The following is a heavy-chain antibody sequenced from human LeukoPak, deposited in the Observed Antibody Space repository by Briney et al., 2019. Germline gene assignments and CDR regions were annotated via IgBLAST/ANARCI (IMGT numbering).Heavy chain of an antibody. J-gene: IGHJ6*03. CDR2: INHSGST. CDR3: ARGMVVPAAIYYYYYMDV. V-gene: IGHV4-34*01. CDR1: GGSFSGYY. Sequence: SETLSLTCAVYGGSFSGYYWSWIRQPPGKGLEWIGEINHSGSTNYNPSLKSRVTISVDTSKNQFSLKLSSVTAADTAAYYCARGMVVPAAIYYYYYMDVWGKGTTVTVSS. D-gene: IGHD2-2*01.